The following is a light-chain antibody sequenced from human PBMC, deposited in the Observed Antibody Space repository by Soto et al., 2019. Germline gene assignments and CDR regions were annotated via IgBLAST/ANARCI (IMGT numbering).Light chain of an antibody. CDR1: SSDVGGYNY. CDR2: DVS. J-gene: IGLJ2*01. CDR3: SSYTSSSTVV. V-gene: IGLV2-14*01. Sequence: QSALTQPASVSGSPGQSITISCTGTSSDVGGYNYVSWYQQHPGKAPKLMMYDVSNRPSGVSNRFSGSKSGNTASLTISGLQDEDEADYYCSSYTSSSTVVFGGGTKLPVL.